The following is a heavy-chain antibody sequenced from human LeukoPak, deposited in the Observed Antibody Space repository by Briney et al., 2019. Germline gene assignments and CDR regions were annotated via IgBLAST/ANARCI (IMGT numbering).Heavy chain of an antibody. CDR2: ISFDGNNK. Sequence: PGTSLRLSCAASGFTFSTYAIHWVRQAPGKGLEWVTVISFDGNNKYYADSVRGRFTISRDNSKNTVYLQMNSPRTEDTAIYYCAKDRAPGGNYYDFSDWGQGTLVTVSS. J-gene: IGHJ4*02. CDR1: GFTFSTYA. V-gene: IGHV3-30-3*01. D-gene: IGHD1-26*01. CDR3: AKDRAPGGNYYDFSD.